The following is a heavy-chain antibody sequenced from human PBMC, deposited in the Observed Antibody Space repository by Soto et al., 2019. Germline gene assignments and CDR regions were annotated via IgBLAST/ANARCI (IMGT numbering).Heavy chain of an antibody. CDR2: INPNSGGT. J-gene: IGHJ6*02. V-gene: IGHV1-2*04. Sequence: ASVKVSCKASGYTFTGYYMHWVRQAPGQGLEWMGWINPNSGGTNYAQKFQGWVTMTMDTSISTAYMELSRLRSDDTAVYCCARGQWELLVGLSGGMDVWGQGTTVTVSS. CDR1: GYTFTGYY. D-gene: IGHD1-26*01. CDR3: ARGQWELLVGLSGGMDV.